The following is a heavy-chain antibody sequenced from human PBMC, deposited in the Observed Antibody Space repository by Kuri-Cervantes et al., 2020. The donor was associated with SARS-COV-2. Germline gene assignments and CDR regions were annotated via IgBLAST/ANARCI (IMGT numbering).Heavy chain of an antibody. D-gene: IGHD7-27*01. V-gene: IGHV3-21*01. Sequence: GGSLRLSCAASGFTFSSYSMNWVRQAPGKGLEWVSSISSSSSYIYYADSVKGRFTISRDDAKNSLYLQMNSLRDDDSAVYYCARDLRLGKSLDYWGQGTLVTVSS. CDR2: ISSSSSYI. J-gene: IGHJ4*02. CDR1: GFTFSSYS. CDR3: ARDLRLGKSLDY.